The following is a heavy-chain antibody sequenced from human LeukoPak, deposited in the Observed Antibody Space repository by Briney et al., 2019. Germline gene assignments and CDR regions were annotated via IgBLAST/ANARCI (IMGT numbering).Heavy chain of an antibody. CDR1: AYTFTGYY. CDR3: ARDHPDIVVVPAAMGF. Sequence: GASVKVSCTASAYTFTGYYMHWVRQAPGQGLEWMGRINPNSGGTSYAQKFQGRVTMTRDTSISTAYMELSRLRSDDTAVYYCARDHPDIVVVPAAMGFWGQGTLVTVRS. D-gene: IGHD2-2*01. V-gene: IGHV1-2*06. J-gene: IGHJ4*02. CDR2: INPNSGGT.